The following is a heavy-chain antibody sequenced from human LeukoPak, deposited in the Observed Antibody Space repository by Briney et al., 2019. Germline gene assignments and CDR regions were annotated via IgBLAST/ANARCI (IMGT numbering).Heavy chain of an antibody. J-gene: IGHJ5*02. CDR2: IYYSGST. D-gene: IGHD2-2*01. CDR3: ARATLRDYCSSTSCYVGWSDP. Sequence: SETLSLTCTVSGDSFNSHNYFWVWIRQPPGKGLEWIGYIYYSGSTNYNPSLKSRVTISVDTSKNQFSLKLSSVTAADTAVYYCARATLRDYCSSTSCYVGWSDPWGQGTLVTVSS. CDR1: GDSFNSHNYF. V-gene: IGHV4-61*01.